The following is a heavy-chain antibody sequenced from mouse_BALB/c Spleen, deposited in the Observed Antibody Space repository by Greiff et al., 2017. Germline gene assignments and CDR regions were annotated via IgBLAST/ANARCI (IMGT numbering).Heavy chain of an antibody. CDR1: GFTFSDYY. Sequence: EVQGVESGGGLVKPGGSLKLSCAASGFTFSDYYMYWVRQTPEKRLEWVASISSGGSTYYPDSVKGRFTISRDNARNILYLQMSSLSAEDTAMYYCARGGYYGNYEAMDYWGQGTSVTVSS. V-gene: IGHV5-6-5*01. CDR3: ARGGYYGNYEAMDY. CDR2: ISSGGST. D-gene: IGHD2-1*01. J-gene: IGHJ4*01.